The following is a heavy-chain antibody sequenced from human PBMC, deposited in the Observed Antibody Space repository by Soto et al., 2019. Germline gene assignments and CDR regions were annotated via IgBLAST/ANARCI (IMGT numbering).Heavy chain of an antibody. V-gene: IGHV4-34*01. CDR3: ARGHYDFWSGYYQF. CDR1: GGSFSGYY. J-gene: IGHJ4*02. D-gene: IGHD3-3*01. CDR2: INHSGST. Sequence: SETLSLTCAVYGGSFSGYYWSWIRQPPGKGLEWIGEINHSGSTNYNPSLKSRVTISVDTSKNQFSLKLSSVTAADTAVYYCARGHYDFWSGYYQFWGQGTRVTVAS.